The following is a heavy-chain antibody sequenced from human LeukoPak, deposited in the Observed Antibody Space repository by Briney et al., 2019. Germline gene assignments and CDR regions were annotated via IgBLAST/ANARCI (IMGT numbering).Heavy chain of an antibody. D-gene: IGHD3-22*01. J-gene: IGHJ4*02. CDR3: ARMAPSRVVDTYYFDY. Sequence: SGPTLVKPTQTLTLTCTFSGFSLSTSGMCVSWIRQPPGKALEWLARIDWDDDKYYSTSLKTRLTISKDTSKNQVVLTMTNMDPVDTATYYCARMAPSRVVDTYYFDYWGQGTLVTVSS. CDR2: IDWDDDK. V-gene: IGHV2-70*11. CDR1: GFSLSTSGMC.